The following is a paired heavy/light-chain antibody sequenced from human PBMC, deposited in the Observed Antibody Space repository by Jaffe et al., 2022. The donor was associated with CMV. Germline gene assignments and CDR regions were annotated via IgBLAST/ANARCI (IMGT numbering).Light chain of an antibody. CDR1: QSVGGSF. J-gene: IGKJ2*01. CDR3: QHYGTSVPYT. CDR2: GAS. Sequence: EVVLTQSPGTLSLSPGERATLSCRASQSVGGSFLGWYQQKPGQAPRLLISGASNRATGIPDRFSGSGSGTDFTLTISRLEPEDFAVYYCQHYGTSVPYTFGQGTKLEI. V-gene: IGKV3-20*01.
Heavy chain of an antibody. CDR3: ARGNYDSSGTRFDF. D-gene: IGHD3-22*01. V-gene: IGHV6-1*01. J-gene: IGHJ4*02. CDR2: TYYRSQWFS. Sequence: QVQLQQSGPGLVQPSQTLSLTCAISGDSVSSNTVVWNWIRQSPSRGLEWLGRTYYRSQWFSEYAVFVESRIVINADTSKNHFALQLKSVTPEDTAVYYCARGNYDSSGTRFDFWGQGTLVTVSS. CDR1: GDSVSSNTVV.